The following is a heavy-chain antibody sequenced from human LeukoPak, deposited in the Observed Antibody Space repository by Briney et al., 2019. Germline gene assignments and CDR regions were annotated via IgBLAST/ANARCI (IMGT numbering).Heavy chain of an antibody. Sequence: GGSLRLSCAASGFTFSSYGMHWVRQAPGKGLEWVAFIRYDGSNKYYADSVKGRFTISRDNSKNTLYLQMNSLRAEDTAVYYCAKSISGYSYPYYYYYMDVWGKGTTVTVSS. CDR1: GFTFSSYG. CDR2: IRYDGSNK. J-gene: IGHJ6*03. D-gene: IGHD5-18*01. CDR3: AKSISGYSYPYYYYYMDV. V-gene: IGHV3-30*02.